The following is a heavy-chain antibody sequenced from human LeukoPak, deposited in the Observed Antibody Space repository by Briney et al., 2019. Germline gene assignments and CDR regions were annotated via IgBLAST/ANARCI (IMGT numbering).Heavy chain of an antibody. CDR3: ASVVRGVIEY. V-gene: IGHV4-31*03. CDR1: GGSISSGGYY. CDR2: IYYSGST. Sequence: SETLSLTCTVSGGSISSGGYYWSWIRQHPGKGLEWIGYIYYSGSTYYNPSLKSRVTISVDTSKNQFSLKLSSVTAADTAVYYCASVVRGVIEYWGQGTLVTVSS. J-gene: IGHJ4*02. D-gene: IGHD3-10*01.